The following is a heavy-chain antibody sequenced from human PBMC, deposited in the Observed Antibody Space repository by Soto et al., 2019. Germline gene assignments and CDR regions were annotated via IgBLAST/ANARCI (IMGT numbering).Heavy chain of an antibody. CDR1: GYKFTNFG. D-gene: IGHD3-22*01. J-gene: IGHJ4*02. CDR3: ARAEYYYDSSGYYLLFYFDY. CDR2: ISVYNGDT. Sequence: GASVKVSCKASGYKFTNFGIAWIRQAPGQGLEWMGRISVYNGDTTFAQNFQDRVTLTTDTSTSTAYMELRSLRSDDTAVYYCARAEYYYDSSGYYLLFYFDYWGQGTLVTVSS. V-gene: IGHV1-18*01.